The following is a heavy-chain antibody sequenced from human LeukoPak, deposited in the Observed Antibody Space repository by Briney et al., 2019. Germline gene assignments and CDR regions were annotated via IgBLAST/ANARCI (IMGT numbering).Heavy chain of an antibody. Sequence: GASVKVSCKASGYTFTGYYMHWVRQAPGQGLEWMGWINPNSGGTNYAQKFQGRVTMTRDTSISTAYMELSRLRSDDTAVYYCARDKSGYSSSWYEEGPYFDYWGQGTLVTVSS. CDR3: ARDKSGYSSSWYEEGPYFDY. CDR2: INPNSGGT. J-gene: IGHJ4*02. D-gene: IGHD6-13*01. V-gene: IGHV1-2*02. CDR1: GYTFTGYY.